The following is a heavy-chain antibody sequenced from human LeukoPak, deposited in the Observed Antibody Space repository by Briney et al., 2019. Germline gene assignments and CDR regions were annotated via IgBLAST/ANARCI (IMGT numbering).Heavy chain of an antibody. D-gene: IGHD6-13*01. V-gene: IGHV3-66*01. Sequence: GRSLRLSCTASGFTVSSSYMSWVRQAPGKGLEWVSIISSAGTTYYADSVKGRFTISRDNSKNTVYLQVNSLRDEDTAVYYCARDLEAANTYYFDYWGQGTMVTVSS. CDR2: ISSAGTT. CDR3: ARDLEAANTYYFDY. CDR1: GFTVSSSY. J-gene: IGHJ4*02.